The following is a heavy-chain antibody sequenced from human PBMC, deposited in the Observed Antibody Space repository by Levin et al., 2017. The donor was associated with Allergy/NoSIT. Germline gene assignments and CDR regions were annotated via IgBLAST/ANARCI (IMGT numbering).Heavy chain of an antibody. CDR3: ARADVTEAEDIVVVPAALPH. J-gene: IGHJ4*02. CDR2: IRHDDSEK. V-gene: IGHV3-7*01. CDR1: GFTFSSFW. D-gene: IGHD2-2*01. Sequence: GGSLRLSCAASGFTFSSFWMSWVRQAPGKGLEWVANIRHDDSEKFYVDSVTGRFTISRDNAKNSLYLQMNRLRAEDTAVYYCARADVTEAEDIVVVPAALPHWGQGTLVTVSS.